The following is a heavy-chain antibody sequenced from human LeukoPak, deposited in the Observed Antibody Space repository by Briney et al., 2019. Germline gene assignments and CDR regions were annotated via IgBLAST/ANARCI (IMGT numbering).Heavy chain of an antibody. CDR1: GYSITSGYY. CDR2: VYHSGTT. J-gene: IGHJ3*02. Sequence: SETLSLTCTVSGYSITSGYYWGWIRQPPGKGLEWIVSVYHSGTTYYNPSLNSRVTISVDASKNQFSLTLSSVTAADTAVYYCARGRVLRYFDWLLANDAFDIWGQGTMVTVSS. V-gene: IGHV4-38-2*02. CDR3: ARGRVLRYFDWLLANDAFDI. D-gene: IGHD3-9*01.